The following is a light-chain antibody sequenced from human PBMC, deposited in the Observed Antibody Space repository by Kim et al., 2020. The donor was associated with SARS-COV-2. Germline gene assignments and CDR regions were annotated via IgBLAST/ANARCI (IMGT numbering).Light chain of an antibody. Sequence: QSVTSSCTGTSSDVGAYNYVSWYQQHPGKAPKLMIYEVSKRPSGVPDRFSGSKSGNTASLTVSGLQAEDEADYYCSSYAGTNNYVVFGGGTKVTVL. J-gene: IGLJ2*01. CDR3: SSYAGTNNYVV. CDR1: SSDVGAYNY. CDR2: EVS. V-gene: IGLV2-8*01.